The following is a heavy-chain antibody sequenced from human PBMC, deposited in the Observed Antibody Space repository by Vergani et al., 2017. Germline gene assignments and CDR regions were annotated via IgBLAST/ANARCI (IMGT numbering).Heavy chain of an antibody. CDR3: TTDPRYCGDGSCYWLRDHHYYGMDV. J-gene: IGHJ6*02. CDR2: IKSTFDRGTT. V-gene: IGHV3-15*07. D-gene: IGHD2-21*01. CDR1: GFSFRNAW. Sequence: EGQLVESGGDWVQRGGSLRLSCAASGFSFRNAWMNWVRRTPGKGLEWVGRIKSTFDRGTTDYAAAVKGRFTISRDDSKNTLFLQMNGLKTEDIGVYYCTTDPRYCGDGSCYWLRDHHYYGMDVWGQGTTVTVSS.